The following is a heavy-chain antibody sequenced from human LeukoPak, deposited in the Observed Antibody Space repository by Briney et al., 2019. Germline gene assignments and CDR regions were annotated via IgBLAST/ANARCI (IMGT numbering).Heavy chain of an antibody. CDR3: ASDKGDY. V-gene: IGHV4-39*07. Sequence: PSETLSLTCTVSGGSISSSSYYWGWIRQPPGKGLEWIGSIYSSGSTYYNPSLKSRVTISVDTSKNQFSLKLSSVTAADTAVYYCASDKGDYWGQGTLVTVSS. CDR1: GGSISSSSYY. J-gene: IGHJ4*02. CDR2: IYSSGST.